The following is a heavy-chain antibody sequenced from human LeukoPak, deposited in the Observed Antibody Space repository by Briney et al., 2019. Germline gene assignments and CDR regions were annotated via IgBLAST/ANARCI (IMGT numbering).Heavy chain of an antibody. J-gene: IGHJ6*04. Sequence: GALRVSCAASGFTFSSYEMNWVGQDPGAGREGVSYISSSGSTIYYADSVKGRFTISRDNAKNSLYLQMNSLRAEDTAVYYCAELSITMIGGVWGKGTTVTISS. V-gene: IGHV3-48*03. D-gene: IGHD3-10*02. CDR3: AELSITMIGGV. CDR2: ISSSGSTI. CDR1: GFTFSSYE.